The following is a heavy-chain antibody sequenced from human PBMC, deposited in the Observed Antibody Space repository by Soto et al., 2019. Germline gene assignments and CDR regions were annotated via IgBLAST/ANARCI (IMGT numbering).Heavy chain of an antibody. D-gene: IGHD6-19*01. CDR2: IVVGSGNA. CDR3: AAVKGPITTYSSGWNFDY. CDR1: GFTFTSAA. Sequence: VASVNVSCKASGFTFTSAAVQWVRQARGQRLEWIGWIVVGSGNANYAQKFQERVTITRDMSTSTAYMELSSLRSEDTAVYYCAAVKGPITTYSSGWNFDYWGQGTLVTV. J-gene: IGHJ4*02. V-gene: IGHV1-58*01.